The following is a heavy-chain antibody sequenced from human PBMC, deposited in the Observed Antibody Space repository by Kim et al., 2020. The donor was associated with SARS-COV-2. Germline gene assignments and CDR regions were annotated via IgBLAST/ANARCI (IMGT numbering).Heavy chain of an antibody. Sequence: ASVKVSCKASGYTFTSYAMNWVRQAPGQGLEWMGWINTNTGNPTYAQGFTGRFVFSLDTSVSTAYLQISSLKAEDTAVYYCASSSYCGGDCYLDYWGQGTLVTVSS. CDR1: GYTFTSYA. D-gene: IGHD2-21*02. CDR2: INTNTGNP. V-gene: IGHV7-4-1*02. J-gene: IGHJ4*02. CDR3: ASSSYCGGDCYLDY.